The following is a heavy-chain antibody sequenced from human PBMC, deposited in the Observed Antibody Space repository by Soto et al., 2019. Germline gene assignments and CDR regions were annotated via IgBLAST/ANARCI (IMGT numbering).Heavy chain of an antibody. CDR2: IYYSGST. CDR3: ARHSGDCSSTSCHPGASVWFDP. CDR1: GGSISSSSYY. J-gene: IGHJ5*02. V-gene: IGHV4-39*01. D-gene: IGHD2-2*01. Sequence: SETLSLTCTVSGGSISSSSYYWGWIRQPPGKGLEWIGSIYYSGSTYYNPSLKSRVTISVDTSKNQFSLKLSSVTAADTAVYYCARHSGDCSSTSCHPGASVWFDPWGQGTLVTVSS.